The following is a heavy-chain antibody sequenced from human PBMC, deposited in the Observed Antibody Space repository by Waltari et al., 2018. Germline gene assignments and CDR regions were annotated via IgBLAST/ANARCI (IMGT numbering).Heavy chain of an antibody. Sequence: QVQLVESGGGVVQPGGSLSLSCAASGFTFSSYGMHWVRQAPGKGLEWVAFIRYDGSNKYYADSVKGRFTISRDNSKNTLYLQMNSLRAEDTAVYYCAKDEERWLQSGYYMDVWGKGTTVTVSS. V-gene: IGHV3-30*02. D-gene: IGHD5-12*01. CDR2: IRYDGSNK. J-gene: IGHJ6*03. CDR1: GFTFSSYG. CDR3: AKDEERWLQSGYYMDV.